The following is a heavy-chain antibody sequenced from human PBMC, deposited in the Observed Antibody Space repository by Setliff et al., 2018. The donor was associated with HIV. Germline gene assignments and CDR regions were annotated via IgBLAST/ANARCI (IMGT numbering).Heavy chain of an antibody. CDR3: ARHQVIPTVIGAFDI. Sequence: PSETLSLTCTVSGDSISTSNPYWGWVRQPPGKGLEWIGSLYYGGSTYYNPSLKSRVTISVDTSKNHFSLKLSSVTAADTAAYYCARHQVIPTVIGAFDIWGQGTVVTVSS. J-gene: IGHJ3*02. V-gene: IGHV4-39*01. D-gene: IGHD3-16*02. CDR2: LYYGGST. CDR1: GDSISTSNPY.